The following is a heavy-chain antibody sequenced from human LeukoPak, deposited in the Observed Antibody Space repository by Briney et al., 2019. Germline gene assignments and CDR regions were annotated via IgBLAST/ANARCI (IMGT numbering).Heavy chain of an antibody. D-gene: IGHD3-22*01. V-gene: IGHV3-74*01. CDR3: ARELGTYDSFDY. CDR2: INSDGSST. CDR1: GLTFSIYW. Sequence: GGSLRLSCAASGLTFSIYWMHWVRQDPGKGLVWVSRINSDGSSTSYADSVKSRFTISRDNAKNTLYLQMNSLRAEDTAVYYCARELGTYDSFDYWGQGTLVTVSS. J-gene: IGHJ4*02.